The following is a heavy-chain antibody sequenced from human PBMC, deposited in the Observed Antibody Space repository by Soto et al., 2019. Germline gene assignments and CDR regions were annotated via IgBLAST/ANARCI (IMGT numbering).Heavy chain of an antibody. Sequence: ASETVSLTCAFSCFFISSGTYWGWIRKPPGKGLEWIGIIVHGGNTYYDAPLKSRVTISVDMSKNQFSLKLNSVTAAVTAVYDCARARSYDAFDVWGQGTVVTVSS. V-gene: IGHV4-38-2*01. CDR3: ARARSYDAFDV. CDR1: CFFISSGTY. J-gene: IGHJ3*01. CDR2: IVHGGNT.